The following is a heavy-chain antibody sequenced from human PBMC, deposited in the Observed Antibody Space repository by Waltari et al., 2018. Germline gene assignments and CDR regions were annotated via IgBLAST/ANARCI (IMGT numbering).Heavy chain of an antibody. CDR1: GGSISSYY. CDR2: IYYSGST. Sequence: QVQLQESGPGLVKPSETLSLTCTVSGGSISSYYWSWIRQPPGKGLEWIGYIYYSGSTNYNPSHKSRVTISVDTSKNQFSLKLSSVTAADTAVYYCASGHNGFPFDIWGQGTMVTVSS. V-gene: IGHV4-59*01. CDR3: ASGHNGFPFDI. D-gene: IGHD1-20*01. J-gene: IGHJ3*02.